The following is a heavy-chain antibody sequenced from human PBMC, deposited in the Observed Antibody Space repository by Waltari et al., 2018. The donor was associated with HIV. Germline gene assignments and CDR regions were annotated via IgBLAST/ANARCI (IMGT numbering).Heavy chain of an antibody. D-gene: IGHD6-13*01. V-gene: IGHV4-34*01. CDR3: ARPVDCTSTTCTGPFDY. CDR2: IDHRGRT. CDR1: GESFSHYY. Sequence: QVQLHLWGAGLLKPSETLSLTCAVYGESFSHYYWSWIRQPPEKGLEWIGAIDHRGRTKFNTSLKSRVTRSADKSKNQLSLKLSSGTAADTAVYFCARPVDCTSTTCTGPFDYWGQGNLVTVST. J-gene: IGHJ4*02.